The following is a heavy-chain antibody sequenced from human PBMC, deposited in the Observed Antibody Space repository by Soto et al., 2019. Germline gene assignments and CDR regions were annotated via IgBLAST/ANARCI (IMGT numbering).Heavy chain of an antibody. V-gene: IGHV3-74*01. CDR2: VGSDGRGA. CDR1: GFTFSNYW. D-gene: IGHD3-16*01. J-gene: IGHJ4*02. CDR3: ASDGLMHGTDMDQ. Sequence: EVQLVESGGGLVQPGGSVRLSCAASGFTFSNYWMHWVRQTPGKGLVWVSRVGSDGRGATYADSVKGRFTISRDNAKNTLYLQMDSLRVEYTAMYHCASDGLMHGTDMDQWGQGILVTVSS.